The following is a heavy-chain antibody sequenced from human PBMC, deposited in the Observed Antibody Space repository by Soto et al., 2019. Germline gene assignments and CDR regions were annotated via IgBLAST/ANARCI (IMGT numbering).Heavy chain of an antibody. D-gene: IGHD1-1*01. CDR3: ARDWNGTTIPGAFDI. J-gene: IGHJ3*02. Sequence: GGSLRLSCAASGFTFSSSSMNWVRQAPGKGLEWVSSISSSSSYIYYADSVKGRFTISRDNGKDSLYLQMNSLRAEDTAVYYCARDWNGTTIPGAFDIWRQGTMVTVSS. CDR2: ISSSSSYI. V-gene: IGHV3-21*01. CDR1: GFTFSSSS.